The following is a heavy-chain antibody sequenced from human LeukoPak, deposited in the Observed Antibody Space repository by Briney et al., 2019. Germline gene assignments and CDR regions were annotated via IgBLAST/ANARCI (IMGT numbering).Heavy chain of an antibody. Sequence: GGSLRLSCAASGFTFNSYSMNWVRQAPGKGLEWVSYISSSSSTIYYADSVKGRFTISRDNSKNTLYLQMNSLRAEDTAVYYCASNMVRGVIDYWGQGTLVTVSS. J-gene: IGHJ4*02. CDR3: ASNMVRGVIDY. CDR1: GFTFNSYS. V-gene: IGHV3-48*01. D-gene: IGHD3-10*01. CDR2: ISSSSSTI.